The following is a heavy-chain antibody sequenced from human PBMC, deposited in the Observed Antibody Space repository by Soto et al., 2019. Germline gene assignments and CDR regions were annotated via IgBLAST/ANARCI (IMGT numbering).Heavy chain of an antibody. V-gene: IGHV4-30-2*01. D-gene: IGHD3-10*01. CDR3: ASYYSDAEYFQH. J-gene: IGHJ1*01. Sequence: SETLSLTCAVSGGSISSGGYSWSWIRQPPGKGLEWIGYIYHSGSTYYNPSLKSRVTISVDRSKNQFSLKLSSVTAADTAVYYCASYYSDAEYFQHWGQGTLVTVSS. CDR1: GGSISSGGYS. CDR2: IYHSGST.